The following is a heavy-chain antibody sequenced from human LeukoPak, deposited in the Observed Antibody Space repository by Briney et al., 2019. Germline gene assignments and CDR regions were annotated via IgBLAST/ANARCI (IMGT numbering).Heavy chain of an antibody. CDR2: IWYDGSDK. CDR3: AKGKGQNWDPFDC. J-gene: IGHJ4*02. Sequence: PGGSLRFSSAASGFTFSSYGMHWVRQAPGKELEWVAVIWYDGSDKYYADSVKGRFTISRDNSKNTLYLQLNSLRAEDTAVYYCAKGKGQNWDPFDCWGQGTLVTVSS. CDR1: GFTFSSYG. D-gene: IGHD7-27*01. V-gene: IGHV3-33*06.